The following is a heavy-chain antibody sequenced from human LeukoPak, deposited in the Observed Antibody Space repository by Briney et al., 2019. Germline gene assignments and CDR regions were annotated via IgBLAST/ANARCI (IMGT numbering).Heavy chain of an antibody. D-gene: IGHD3-10*01. CDR2: IYYSGST. Sequence: SETLSLTCTVSGGSISSYYWSWIRQPPGKRLEWIGYIYYSGSTNYNPSLKSRVTISVDTSKNQFSLKLSSVTAADTAVYYCAGDYGSGSYYNYWGQGTLVTVSS. V-gene: IGHV4-59*01. CDR3: AGDYGSGSYYNY. J-gene: IGHJ4*02. CDR1: GGSISSYY.